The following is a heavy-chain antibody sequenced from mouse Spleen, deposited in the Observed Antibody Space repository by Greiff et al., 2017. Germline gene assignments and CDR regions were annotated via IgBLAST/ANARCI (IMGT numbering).Heavy chain of an antibody. CDR2: ISSGGDYI. V-gene: IGHV5-9-1*02. CDR3: TREDPGGYYFDY. Sequence: EVKVEESGEGLVKPGGSLKLSCAASGFTFSSYAMSWVRQTPEKRLEWVAYISSGGDYIYYADTVKGRFTISRDNARNTLYLQMSSLKSEDTAMYYCTREDPGGYYFDYWGQGTTLTVSS. J-gene: IGHJ2*01. CDR1: GFTFSSYA.